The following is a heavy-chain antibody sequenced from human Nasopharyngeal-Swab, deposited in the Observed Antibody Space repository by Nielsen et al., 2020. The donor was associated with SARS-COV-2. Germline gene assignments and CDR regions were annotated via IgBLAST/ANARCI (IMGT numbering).Heavy chain of an antibody. Sequence: VRQMPGKGLEWMGIIYPGDSDTRYSPSFQGQVTISADKSISTAYLQWSSPKASDTAMYYCARPVDTAMVTLGYWGQGTLVTVSS. CDR2: IYPGDSDT. CDR3: ARPVDTAMVTLGY. J-gene: IGHJ4*02. D-gene: IGHD5-18*01. V-gene: IGHV5-51*01.